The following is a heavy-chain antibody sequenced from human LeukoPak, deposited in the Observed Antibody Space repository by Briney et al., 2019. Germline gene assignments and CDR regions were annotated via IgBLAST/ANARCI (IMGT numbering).Heavy chain of an antibody. CDR2: IRSKANSYAT. CDR1: GFTFSGSA. V-gene: IGHV3-73*01. J-gene: IGHJ5*02. D-gene: IGHD5-18*01. CDR3: TSREEYSYGGYNTIDRYP. Sequence: PGGSLKLSCAASGFTFSGSAMHWVRQASGKGLEWVGRIRSKANSYATAYAASVKGRFTISRDDSKNTAYLQMNSLKTEDTAVYYCTSREEYSYGGYNTIDRYPWGQGTLVTVSS.